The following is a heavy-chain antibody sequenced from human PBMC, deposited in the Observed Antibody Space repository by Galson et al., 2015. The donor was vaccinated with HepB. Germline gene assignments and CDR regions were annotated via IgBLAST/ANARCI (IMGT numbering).Heavy chain of an antibody. Sequence: SLRLSCAASGFTFSSYAMSWVRQAPGKGLEWVSAISGSGGSTYYADSVKGRFTISRDNSKNTVYLQMNSLRAEDTAVYYCAKWGPYYYDSSGYYSGALYYYYGMDVWGQVTTVTVSS. CDR3: AKWGPYYYDSSGYYSGALYYYYGMDV. CDR1: GFTFSSYA. J-gene: IGHJ6*02. D-gene: IGHD3-22*01. CDR2: ISGSGGST. V-gene: IGHV3-23*01.